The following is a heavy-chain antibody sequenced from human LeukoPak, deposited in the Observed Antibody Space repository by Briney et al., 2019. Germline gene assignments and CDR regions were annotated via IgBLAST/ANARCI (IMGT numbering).Heavy chain of an antibody. CDR3: ARLSSRQLDY. J-gene: IGHJ4*02. D-gene: IGHD2-2*01. Sequence: SETLSLTCTVSGGSISSSSYYWGWIRQPPGTGLEWIGSIYYSGSTYYNPSLKSRVTISVDTSKNQFSLKLSSVTAADTAVYYCARLSSRQLDYWGQGTLVTVSS. CDR1: GGSISSSSYY. V-gene: IGHV4-39*01. CDR2: IYYSGST.